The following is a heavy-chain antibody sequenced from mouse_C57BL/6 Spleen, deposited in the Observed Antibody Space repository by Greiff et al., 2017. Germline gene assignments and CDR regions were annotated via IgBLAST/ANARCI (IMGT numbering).Heavy chain of an antibody. D-gene: IGHD1-1*01. CDR2: INPSSGYT. CDR3: AREGRSYSYFDY. J-gene: IGHJ2*01. CDR1: GYTFTSYT. V-gene: IGHV1-4*01. Sequence: VQLQQSGAELARPGASVKMSCKASGYTFTSYTMHWVKQRPGQGLEWIGYINPSSGYTKYNQKFKDKATLTADKSSSTAYMQLSSLTSEDSAVYYCAREGRSYSYFDYWDQGTTLTVSS.